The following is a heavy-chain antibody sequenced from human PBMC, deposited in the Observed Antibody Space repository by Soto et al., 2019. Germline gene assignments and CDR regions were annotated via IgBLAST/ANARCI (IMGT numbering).Heavy chain of an antibody. J-gene: IGHJ5*02. CDR1: GGSISTGYSF. D-gene: IGHD3-10*01. V-gene: IGHV4-61*01. Sequence: SETLSLTCSVSGGSISTGYSFWTWIRQPPGKGLEWIGYIYYSGNTDYNPSLKSRVTISVHTSKNQFSLKLSSVTAADTAVYYCATKARDYYGSGSYGWFDPWGQGALVTVSS. CDR3: ATKARDYYGSGSYGWFDP. CDR2: IYYSGNT.